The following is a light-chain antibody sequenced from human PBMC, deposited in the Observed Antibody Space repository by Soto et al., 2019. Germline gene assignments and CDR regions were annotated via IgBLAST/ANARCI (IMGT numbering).Light chain of an antibody. CDR2: EVT. CDR3: SSYASNTILFV. V-gene: IGLV2-8*01. CDR1: NIDVGGYNY. J-gene: IGLJ1*01. Sequence: SVLTQPPSASGSPGQSVTISCTGTNIDVGGYNYVAWYQQHPGTAPKVIIYEVTKRPSGVPDRFIGSKSGNTASLTISGLQAEDEADYFCSSYASNTILFVFGTGTKVTVL.